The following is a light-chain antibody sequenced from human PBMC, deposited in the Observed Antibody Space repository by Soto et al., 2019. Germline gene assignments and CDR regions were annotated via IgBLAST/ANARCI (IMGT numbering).Light chain of an antibody. CDR3: QQRRNWPLT. J-gene: IGKJ4*01. V-gene: IGKV3-11*01. Sequence: EIVLTQSPATLSLSPGESATLSCRASQSVDSYLTWYQQKPGQAPRLLVYDVSKRATGIPVRFSGSGSGTDFTLTMSSLEPEDVAIYYCQQRRNWPLTFGGGTKVEI. CDR2: DVS. CDR1: QSVDSY.